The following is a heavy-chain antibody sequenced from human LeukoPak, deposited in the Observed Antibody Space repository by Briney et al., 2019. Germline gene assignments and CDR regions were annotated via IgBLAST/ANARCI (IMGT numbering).Heavy chain of an antibody. D-gene: IGHD6-13*01. CDR3: ARQHSRHYYYYMDV. CDR2: MNPNSGNT. CDR1: GYTFTSCD. V-gene: IGHV1-8*01. Sequence: ASVKVSCKASGYTFTSCDINWVRQATGQGLEWMGWMNPNSGNTGYAQKFQGRVTMTRNTSISTAYMELSSLRSEDTAVYYCARQHSRHYYYYMDVWGKGTTVTISS. J-gene: IGHJ6*03.